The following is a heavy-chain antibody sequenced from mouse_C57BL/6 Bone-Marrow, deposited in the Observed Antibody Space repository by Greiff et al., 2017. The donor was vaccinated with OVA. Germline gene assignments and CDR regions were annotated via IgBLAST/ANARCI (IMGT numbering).Heavy chain of an antibody. CDR1: GYTFTSYW. J-gene: IGHJ2*01. V-gene: IGHV1-74*01. CDR3: AMGWYYYGSSSGY. D-gene: IGHD1-1*01. Sequence: QVQLKQPGAELVKPGASVKVSCKASGYTFTSYWMHWVKQRPGQGLEWIGRIHPSDSDTNYNQKFKGKATLTVDKSSSTAYMQLSSLTSEDSAVYYCAMGWYYYGSSSGYWGQGTTLTVSS. CDR2: IHPSDSDT.